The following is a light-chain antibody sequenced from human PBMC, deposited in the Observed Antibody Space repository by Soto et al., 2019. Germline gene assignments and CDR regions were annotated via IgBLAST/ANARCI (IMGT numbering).Light chain of an antibody. J-gene: IGKJ5*01. CDR3: QQYGSSPGT. Sequence: IVMTQSPATLSVSPGERATLSCRASQSVFSSLAWYQQKPGQAPRLLIYGAATRATGVPARFSGSGSGTEFTLTISRLEPEDFVVYSCQQYGSSPGTFGQGTRLEIK. V-gene: IGKV3-15*01. CDR1: QSVFSS. CDR2: GAA.